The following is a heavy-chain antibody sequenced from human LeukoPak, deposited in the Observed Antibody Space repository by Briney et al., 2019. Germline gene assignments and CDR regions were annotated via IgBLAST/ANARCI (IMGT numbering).Heavy chain of an antibody. J-gene: IGHJ4*02. CDR3: ARVPRGSSPIDY. V-gene: IGHV4-34*01. CDR1: GGSLSGYY. CDR2: INHSGST. D-gene: IGHD6-6*01. Sequence: SETLSLTCAVYGGSLSGYYWSWIRQPPGKGLEWIGEINHSGSTNYNPSLKSRVTISVDTSKNQFSLKLSSVTAADTAVYYCARVPRGSSPIDYWGQGTLVTVSS.